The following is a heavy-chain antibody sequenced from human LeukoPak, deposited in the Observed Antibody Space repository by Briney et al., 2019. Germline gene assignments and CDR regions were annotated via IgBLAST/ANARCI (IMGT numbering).Heavy chain of an antibody. V-gene: IGHV3-30*01. J-gene: IGHJ3*02. CDR2: ISYDGSNK. CDR3: AREEQQWLVRAFDI. Sequence: PGRSLRLSCAASGFTFSSYAMHWVRQAPGKGLEWVAVISYDGSNKYYADSVKGRFTISRDNSKNTLYLQMNSLRAEDTAVYYCAREEQQWLVRAFDIWGQGTMVTVPS. D-gene: IGHD6-19*01. CDR1: GFTFSSYA.